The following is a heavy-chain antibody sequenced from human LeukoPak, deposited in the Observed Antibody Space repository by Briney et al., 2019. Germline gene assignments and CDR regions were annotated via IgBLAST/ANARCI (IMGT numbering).Heavy chain of an antibody. Sequence: GGSLRLSCAASGFTFSSYSMNWVRQAPGKGLEWVSSISSSSYIYYADSVKGRFTISRDNAKNSLYLQMNSLRAEDTAVYYCAKDLDYGDLFDYWGQGTLVTVSS. CDR3: AKDLDYGDLFDY. V-gene: IGHV3-21*01. CDR2: ISSSSYI. D-gene: IGHD4-17*01. J-gene: IGHJ4*02. CDR1: GFTFSSYS.